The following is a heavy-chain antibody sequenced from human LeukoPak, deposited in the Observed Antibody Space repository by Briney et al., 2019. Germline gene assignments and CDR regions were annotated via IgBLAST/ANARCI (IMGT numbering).Heavy chain of an antibody. V-gene: IGHV4-59*01. CDR1: GGSIGSYH. CDR3: VASYGGYVLDY. CDR2: VFNNGGT. J-gene: IGHJ4*02. D-gene: IGHD5-12*01. Sequence: SETLSLTCTVSGGSIGSYHWNWLRQPSGKGLEWIGIVFNNGGTKHNPSLKSRVAISVDTSKNQFALKLTSVTAADTAVYYCVASYGGYVLDYWGQGALVIVSS.